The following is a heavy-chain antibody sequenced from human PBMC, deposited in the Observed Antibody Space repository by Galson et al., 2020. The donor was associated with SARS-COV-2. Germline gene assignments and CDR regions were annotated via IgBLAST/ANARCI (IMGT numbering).Heavy chain of an antibody. CDR2: IYYSGST. Sequence: SETLSLTCTVSGGSISSSSYYWGWIRQPPGKGLEWIGSIYYSGSTYYNPSLKSRVTISVDTSKNQFSLKLSSVTAADTAVYYCAREKGDYYDSSGYGVWGQGTLVTVSS. V-gene: IGHV4-39*07. D-gene: IGHD3-22*01. J-gene: IGHJ4*02. CDR1: GGSISSSSYY. CDR3: AREKGDYYDSSGYGV.